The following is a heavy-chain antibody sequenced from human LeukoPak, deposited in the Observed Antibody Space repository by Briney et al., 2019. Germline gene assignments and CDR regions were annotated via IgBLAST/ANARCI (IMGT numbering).Heavy chain of an antibody. CDR2: IIPIFGTA. V-gene: IGHV1-69*01. CDR1: GGTFSSYA. J-gene: IGHJ4*02. Sequence: PVTVSCKASGGTFSSYAISWVRRAPGQGLEWMGGIIPIFGTANYAQKFQGRVTITADESTSTAYMELSSLRSEDTAVYYCARGPAGTASDYWGQGTLVTVSS. D-gene: IGHD1-1*01. CDR3: ARGPAGTASDY.